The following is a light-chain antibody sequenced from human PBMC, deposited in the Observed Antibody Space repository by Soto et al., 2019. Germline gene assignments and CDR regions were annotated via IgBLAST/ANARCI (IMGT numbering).Light chain of an antibody. CDR1: SSDVGSDNL. CDR3: CSYAGTSTYV. Sequence: QLVLTQPASVSGSPGQSITISCTGTSSDVGSDNLVSWYQQHPGKAPKFMIYEVSKRPSGVSNRFSGSKSGNTASLTISGLQAEDEADYYCCSYAGTSTYVFGTGTKLTVL. V-gene: IGLV2-23*02. CDR2: EVS. J-gene: IGLJ1*01.